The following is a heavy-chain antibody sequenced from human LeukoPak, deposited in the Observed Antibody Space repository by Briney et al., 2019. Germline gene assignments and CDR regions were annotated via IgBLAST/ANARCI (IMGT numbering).Heavy chain of an antibody. CDR1: GFTFSNAW. J-gene: IGHJ4*02. D-gene: IGHD4-11*01. CDR3: TTDRMTTPMEDFGY. CDR2: IKSKTDGGTT. Sequence: GGSLRLSCAASGFTFSNAWMSWVRQAPGKGLEWVGRIKSKTDGGTTDYAAPVKGRFTISRDDSKNTLYLQMNSLKTEDTAVYYCTTDRMTTPMEDFGYWGQGTLVTVSS. V-gene: IGHV3-15*01.